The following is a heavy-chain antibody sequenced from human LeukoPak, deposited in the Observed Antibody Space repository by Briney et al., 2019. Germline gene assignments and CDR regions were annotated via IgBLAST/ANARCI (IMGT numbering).Heavy chain of an antibody. V-gene: IGHV1-2*06. D-gene: IGHD4-23*01. CDR1: GYTFTGYY. CDR3: AREATVDFNWFDP. CDR2: INPNSGGT. J-gene: IGHJ5*02. Sequence: ASVKVSCKASGYTFTGYYMHWVRQAPGQGLEWMGRINPNSGGTNYAQKFQGRVTMTRDTSISTAYMELSRLRSDDTAVYYCAREATVDFNWFDPWGQGTLVTVSS.